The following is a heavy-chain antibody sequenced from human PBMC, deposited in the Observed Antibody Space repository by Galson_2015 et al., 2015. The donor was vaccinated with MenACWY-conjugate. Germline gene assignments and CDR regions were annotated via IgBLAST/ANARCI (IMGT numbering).Heavy chain of an antibody. V-gene: IGHV3-74*01. CDR2: GSST. D-gene: IGHD1-26*01. Sequence: GSSTTYADSVKDRFPISRDNAKNTLYLRMNSLRPEDTAVFYCAKTRGASFYFDSWGQGTLVTVSS. J-gene: IGHJ4*02. CDR3: AKTRGASFYFDS.